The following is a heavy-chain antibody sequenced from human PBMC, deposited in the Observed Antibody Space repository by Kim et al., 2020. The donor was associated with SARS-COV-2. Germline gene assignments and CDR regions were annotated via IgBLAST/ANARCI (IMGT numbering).Heavy chain of an antibody. CDR2: INHSGST. CDR3: ARGNHVLRFLEWLGVWNWFDP. Sequence: SETLSLTCAVYGGSFSGYYWSWIRQPPGKGLEWIGEINHSGSTNYNPSLKSRVTISVDTSKNQFSLKLSSVTAADTAVYYCARGNHVLRFLEWLGVWNWFDPWGQGTLVTVSS. V-gene: IGHV4-34*01. D-gene: IGHD3-3*01. CDR1: GGSFSGYY. J-gene: IGHJ5*02.